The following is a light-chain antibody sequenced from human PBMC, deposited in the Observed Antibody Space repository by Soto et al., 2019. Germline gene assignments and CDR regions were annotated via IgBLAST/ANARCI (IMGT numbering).Light chain of an antibody. Sequence: QSVLTQPPSASGSPGQSVTISCTGTSSDVGGYNYVSWYQQHPGKAPKLMIYEVSKRPSGVPDRFSGSKYGNTASLTVSGLQAEDEADYYCSSYAGSNVVFGGGTQLTVL. CDR1: SSDVGGYNY. V-gene: IGLV2-8*01. CDR2: EVS. CDR3: SSYAGSNVV. J-gene: IGLJ2*01.